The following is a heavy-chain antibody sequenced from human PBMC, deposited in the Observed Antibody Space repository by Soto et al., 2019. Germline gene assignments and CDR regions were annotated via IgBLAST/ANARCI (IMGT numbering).Heavy chain of an antibody. Sequence: PGGSLRLSCAASGFTFSSYWMSWVRQAPGKGLEWVANIKQDGSEKYYVDSVKGRFTISRDNAKNSLYLQMNSLRAEDTAVYYCARSGDIAAAGNDYWGQGTLVTVSS. D-gene: IGHD6-13*01. CDR2: IKQDGSEK. V-gene: IGHV3-7*01. CDR1: GFTFSSYW. J-gene: IGHJ4*02. CDR3: ARSGDIAAAGNDY.